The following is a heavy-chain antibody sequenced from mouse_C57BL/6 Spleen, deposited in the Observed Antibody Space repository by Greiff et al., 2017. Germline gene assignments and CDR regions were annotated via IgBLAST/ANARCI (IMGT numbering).Heavy chain of an antibody. J-gene: IGHJ1*02. D-gene: IGHD2-4*01. Sequence: VQLQQPGAELVKPGASVKMSCKASGYTFTSYWITWVKQRPGQGLEWIGDIYPGSGSTNYNEKFKSKATLTVDTSSSTAYMQLSSLTSEDSAVYYCARERSYDYDEGWYFDVWGTGTTVTVSS. CDR2: IYPGSGST. CDR1: GYTFTSYW. CDR3: ARERSYDYDEGWYFDV. V-gene: IGHV1-55*01.